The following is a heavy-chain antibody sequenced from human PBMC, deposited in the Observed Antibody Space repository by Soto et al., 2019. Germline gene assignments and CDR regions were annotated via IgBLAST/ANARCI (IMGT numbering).Heavy chain of an antibody. CDR2: ISYDGSNK. J-gene: IGHJ4*02. V-gene: IGHV3-30-3*01. CDR1: GFTFSSYA. Sequence: QVQLVESGGGVVQPGRSLRLSCAASGFTFSSYAMHWVRQAPGKGLEWVAVISYDGSNKYYADSVKGRFTISRDNSKNTLYLQMNSLRAEDTAVYYCARRGSYDSSGLPDYWGQGTLVTVSS. D-gene: IGHD3-22*01. CDR3: ARRGSYDSSGLPDY.